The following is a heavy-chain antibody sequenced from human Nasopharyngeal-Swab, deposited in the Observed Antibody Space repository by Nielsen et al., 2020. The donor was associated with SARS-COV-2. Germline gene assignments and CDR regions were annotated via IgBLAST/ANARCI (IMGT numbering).Heavy chain of an antibody. CDR2: IIPIFGTA. D-gene: IGHD3-9*01. Sequence: WVRHAPGQGLEWMGGIIPIFGTANYAQKFQGRVTITADESTSTAYMELSSLRSEDTAVYYCARDSLRYFDPYYFDYWGQGTLVTVSS. J-gene: IGHJ4*02. V-gene: IGHV1-69*01. CDR3: ARDSLRYFDPYYFDY.